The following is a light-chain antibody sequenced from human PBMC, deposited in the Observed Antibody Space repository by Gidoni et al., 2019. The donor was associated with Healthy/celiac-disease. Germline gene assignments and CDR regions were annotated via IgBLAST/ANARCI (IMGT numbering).Light chain of an antibody. V-gene: IGKV4-1*01. CDR3: QQYYSTLX. CDR2: WAS. Sequence: DIVMTQSPDSLAVSLGERATINCKSSQSVLYSSNNKNYLAWYQQKPGQPPKLLIYWASTRESGVPDRFSGSGSGTDFTLTISSLQAEDVAVYYCQQYYSTLXFXGGTKVEIK. J-gene: IGKJ4*01. CDR1: QSVLYSSNNKNY.